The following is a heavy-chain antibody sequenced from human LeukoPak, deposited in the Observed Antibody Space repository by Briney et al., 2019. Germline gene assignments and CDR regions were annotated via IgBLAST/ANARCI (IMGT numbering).Heavy chain of an antibody. CDR3: VTGTPKRIAAYIDY. CDR2: FDPEDGET. V-gene: IGHV1-24*01. Sequence: ASVKVSCKVSGYTLTELSMHWMRQAPGKGLEWMGGFDPEDGETIYAQKFQGRVTMTEDTSTDTAYMELSSLRSEDTAVYYCVTGTPKRIAAYIDYWGQGTLVTVSS. CDR1: GYTLTELS. J-gene: IGHJ4*02. D-gene: IGHD6-25*01.